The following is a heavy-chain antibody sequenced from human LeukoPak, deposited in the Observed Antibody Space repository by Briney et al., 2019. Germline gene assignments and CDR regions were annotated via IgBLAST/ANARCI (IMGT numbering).Heavy chain of an antibody. CDR1: GFTFSSYS. V-gene: IGHV3-21*01. Sequence: GGSLRLSCAASGFTFSSYSMNWVRQAPGKGLEWVSSISSSSSYIYYADSVKGRFTISRDNAKNSLYLQMNSLRAEDTAVYYCARGEQRGNFWSGHPGTFDYWGQGTLVTVSS. CDR2: ISSSSSYI. D-gene: IGHD3-3*01. CDR3: ARGEQRGNFWSGHPGTFDY. J-gene: IGHJ4*02.